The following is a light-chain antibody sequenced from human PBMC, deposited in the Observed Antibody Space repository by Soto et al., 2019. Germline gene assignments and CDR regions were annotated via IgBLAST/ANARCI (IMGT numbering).Light chain of an antibody. CDR1: QRISSY. CDR2: AAS. Sequence: DIQVTQSPSSLSASVADRVTITCRTSQRISSYLNWFQQKPGKAPKLLIYAASTLQSGVPSRFSGSGSGTHFTLTISDLQPEDFATYYCQQTYTTPLTVGGGTKVDSK. V-gene: IGKV1-39*01. CDR3: QQTYTTPLT. J-gene: IGKJ4*01.